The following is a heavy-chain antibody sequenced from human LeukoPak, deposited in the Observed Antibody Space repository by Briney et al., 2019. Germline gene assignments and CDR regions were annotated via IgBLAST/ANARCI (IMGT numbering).Heavy chain of an antibody. Sequence: GGSLRLSCAASGFTFSRYVMHWVRQAPGKGLEWVAVISYDGSNKYYADSVKGRFTISRDNSKNTLYLQMNSLRAEDTAVYYCARGEYSGSALHRYWGQGTLVTVSS. J-gene: IGHJ4*02. CDR3: ARGEYSGSALHRY. CDR2: ISYDGSNK. CDR1: GFTFSRYV. D-gene: IGHD6-6*01. V-gene: IGHV3-30-3*01.